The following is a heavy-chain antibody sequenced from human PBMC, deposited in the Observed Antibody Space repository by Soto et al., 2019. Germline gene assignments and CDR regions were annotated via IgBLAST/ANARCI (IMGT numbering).Heavy chain of an antibody. J-gene: IGHJ4*02. Sequence: GGSLRLSCAASGFTFSSYAMSWVRQAPGKGLEWVSAISGSGGRTYYADSVKGRFTISRDNSKNTLYLQMNSLRAEDTAVYYCAKAPSYSGSYGYYFDYWGQGTLVTVSS. CDR1: GFTFSSYA. CDR2: ISGSGGRT. V-gene: IGHV3-23*01. D-gene: IGHD1-26*01. CDR3: AKAPSYSGSYGYYFDY.